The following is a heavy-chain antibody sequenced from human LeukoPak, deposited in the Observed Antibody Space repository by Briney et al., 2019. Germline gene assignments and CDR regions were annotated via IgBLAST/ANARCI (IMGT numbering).Heavy chain of an antibody. J-gene: IGHJ4*02. D-gene: IGHD3-22*01. CDR3: ARELYYDSSGYYFSSYFDY. Sequence: GGSLRLSCAASGFTFSSYSMNWVRQAPGKGLEWVSSISSSSSYIYYADSVKGRFTISRDNAKNSLYLQMNSLRAEDTAVYYCARELYYDSSGYYFSSYFDYWGQGTLVTDSS. CDR2: ISSSSSYI. CDR1: GFTFSSYS. V-gene: IGHV3-21*01.